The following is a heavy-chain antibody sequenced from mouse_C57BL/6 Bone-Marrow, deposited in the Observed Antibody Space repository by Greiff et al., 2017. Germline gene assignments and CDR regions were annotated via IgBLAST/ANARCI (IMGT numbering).Heavy chain of an antibody. CDR3: AREGVYYRDAMDY. CDR2: IFPGSGST. J-gene: IGHJ4*01. Sequence: QVQLQQSGPELVKPGASVKISCKASGYTFTDYYLNWVKQRPGQGLEWIGWIFPGSGSTYYNEKFKGKATLTVDKSSSTAYMLLSRLTSEDSAVYFCAREGVYYRDAMDYWGQGTSVTVSS. D-gene: IGHD2-14*01. CDR1: GYTFTDYY. V-gene: IGHV1-75*01.